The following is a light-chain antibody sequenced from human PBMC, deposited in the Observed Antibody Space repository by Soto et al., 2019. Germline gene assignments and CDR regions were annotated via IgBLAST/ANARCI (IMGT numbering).Light chain of an antibody. V-gene: IGKV1-5*03. CDR3: QQYSTYPIT. CDR1: QSVTTW. Sequence: DIQMTQSPSTLSASVGARVTITCRASQSVTTWLAWYQQKPGKAPKLLIYKASNLESGLPSRFTGSGSVTDFTLTISSLQSDDVATYYCQQYSTYPITFGQGTRLEIK. CDR2: KAS. J-gene: IGKJ5*01.